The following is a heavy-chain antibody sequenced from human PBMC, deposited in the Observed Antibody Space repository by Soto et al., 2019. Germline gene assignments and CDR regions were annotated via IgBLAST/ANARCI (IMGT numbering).Heavy chain of an antibody. J-gene: IGHJ6*02. D-gene: IGHD3-3*01. Sequence: PGGSLRLSCAASGFTFSNAWMSWVRQAPGKGLEWVGRIKSKTDGGTTDYAAPVKGRFTISRDDSKTTLYLQMNSLKTEDTAVYYCTTDLAQNYDFWSGPDYYGMDVWGQGTTVTVSS. CDR2: IKSKTDGGTT. CDR1: GFTFSNAW. V-gene: IGHV3-15*01. CDR3: TTDLAQNYDFWSGPDYYGMDV.